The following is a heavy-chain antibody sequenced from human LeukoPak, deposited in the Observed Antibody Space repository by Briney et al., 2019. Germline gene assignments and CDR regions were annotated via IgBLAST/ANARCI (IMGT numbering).Heavy chain of an antibody. CDR2: ISGSGGST. CDR3: AKDRWGIAAAGSFDY. V-gene: IGHV3-23*01. D-gene: IGHD6-13*01. J-gene: IGHJ4*02. CDR1: GFIFSGYA. Sequence: GGSLRLSCAASGFIFSGYAMSWVRQAPGKGLEWVSAISGSGGSTYYADSVKGRFTISRDTSKNTLYLQMNSLRAEDTAVYYCAKDRWGIAAAGSFDYWGQGTLVTVSS.